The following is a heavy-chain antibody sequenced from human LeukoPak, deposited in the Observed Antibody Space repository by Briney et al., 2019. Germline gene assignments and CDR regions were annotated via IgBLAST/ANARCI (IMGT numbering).Heavy chain of an antibody. CDR2: INHSGSN. Sequence: SETLSLTCAVYGGSFSGYYWSWLRQPPGKGLEGIVEINHSGSNNYNPSLKSRGTISVDTHKNQFYLKLSSVTAADTAVYYCARLRSGYYSTRGGHNWFDPWGQGTLVSVSS. J-gene: IGHJ5*02. CDR3: ARLRSGYYSTRGGHNWFDP. D-gene: IGHD3-22*01. V-gene: IGHV4-34*01. CDR1: GGSFSGYY.